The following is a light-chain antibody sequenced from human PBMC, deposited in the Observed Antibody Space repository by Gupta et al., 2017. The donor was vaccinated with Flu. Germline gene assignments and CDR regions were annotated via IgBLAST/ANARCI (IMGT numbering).Light chain of an antibody. V-gene: IGLV1-47*01. J-gene: IGLJ3*02. CDR2: RKD. CDR3: ATWDDSLSGWV. CDR1: RSSFGTNS. Sequence: QSVLTQPPSASGTPGQRVTLSCSRSRSSFGTNSVCWYQHLPGTAPKLLIYRKDQRPSGVPDRFSGSKSGTSDSLAISGLRSEDEADYYCATWDDSLSGWVFGGGTKLTVL.